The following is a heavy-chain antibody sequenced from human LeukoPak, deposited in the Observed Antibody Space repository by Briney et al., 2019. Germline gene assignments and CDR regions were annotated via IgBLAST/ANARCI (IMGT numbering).Heavy chain of an antibody. V-gene: IGHV3-30*02. CDR3: AKALSGGEQRDAFDI. J-gene: IGHJ3*02. D-gene: IGHD3-10*01. Sequence: GGSLRLSCAASGFTFSSYGMHWVRQAPGKGLEWVAFIRYDGSNKYYADSVKGRFTISRDNSKNTLYLQMNSLRAEDTAVYYCAKALSGGEQRDAFDIWAKGQWSPSLQ. CDR1: GFTFSSYG. CDR2: IRYDGSNK.